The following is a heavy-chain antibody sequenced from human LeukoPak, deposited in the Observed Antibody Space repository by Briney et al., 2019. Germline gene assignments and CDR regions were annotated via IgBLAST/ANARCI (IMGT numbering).Heavy chain of an antibody. V-gene: IGHV4-4*07. J-gene: IGHJ4*02. Sequence: SETLSLTCTVSGGSISSCYWSWIRQPAGKGLEWIGRIYTSGSTNYNPSLKSRVTMSVDTSKNQFSLKLSSVTAADTAVYYCARESMITFGGVRYFDYWGQGTLVTVSS. CDR2: IYTSGST. CDR1: GGSISSCY. D-gene: IGHD3-16*01. CDR3: ARESMITFGGVRYFDY.